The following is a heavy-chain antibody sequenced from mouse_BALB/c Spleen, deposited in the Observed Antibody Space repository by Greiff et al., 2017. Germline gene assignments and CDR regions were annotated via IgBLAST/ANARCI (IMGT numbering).Heavy chain of an antibody. CDR1: GFNIKDTY. Sequence: VQLKESGAELVKPGASVKLSCTASGFNIKDTYMHWVKQRPEQGLEWIGRIDPANGNTKYDPKFQGKATITADTSSNTAYLQISSLTSEDTAVYYCALYYRYPRVDYWGQGTSVTVSA. J-gene: IGHJ4*01. V-gene: IGHV14-3*02. CDR3: ALYYRYPRVDY. D-gene: IGHD2-14*01. CDR2: IDPANGNT.